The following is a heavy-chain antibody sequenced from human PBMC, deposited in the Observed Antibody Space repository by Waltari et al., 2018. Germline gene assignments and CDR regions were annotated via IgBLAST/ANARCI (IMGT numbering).Heavy chain of an antibody. Sequence: QVQLVQSGAEVKKPGSSVQVSCKASGGPFSSYALSWVRQAPGQGLEWMGGIIPIFGTANYAQKFQGRVTITADESTSTAYMELSSLRSEDTAVYYCARDLKVLLWFGVMDVWGQGTTVTVSS. CDR3: ARDLKVLLWFGVMDV. CDR2: IIPIFGTA. D-gene: IGHD3-10*01. J-gene: IGHJ6*02. V-gene: IGHV1-69*12. CDR1: GGPFSSYA.